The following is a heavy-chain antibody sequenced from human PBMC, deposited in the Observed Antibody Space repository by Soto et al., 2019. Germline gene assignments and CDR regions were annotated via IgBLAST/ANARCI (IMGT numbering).Heavy chain of an antibody. CDR3: AKERGGCSSTSCYPFDY. J-gene: IGHJ4*02. V-gene: IGHV3-33*06. CDR1: GFTFSSYG. CDR2: IWYDGSNK. Sequence: QVQLVESGGGVVQPGRSLRLSCAASGFTFSSYGMHWVRQAPGKGLEWVAVIWYDGSNKYYADSVKGRFTISRDNSKNTLYLQMNSLRAEDTAVYYCAKERGGCSSTSCYPFDYWGQGTLVTVSS. D-gene: IGHD2-2*01.